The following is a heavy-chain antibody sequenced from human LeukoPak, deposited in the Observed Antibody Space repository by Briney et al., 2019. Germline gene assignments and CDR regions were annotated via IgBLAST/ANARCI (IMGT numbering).Heavy chain of an antibody. CDR2: ISAYNGNT. Sequence: GASVKVSCKASGYTFTSYGITWVRQAPGQGLEWMGWISAYNGNTKYAQDFQGRVTMTTDTSTDTAYMELRNLRSDDTAFYYCARDDLDCSGNTCYPDNYWGQGTLVAVSS. J-gene: IGHJ4*02. CDR1: GYTFTSYG. D-gene: IGHD2-15*01. CDR3: ARDDLDCSGNTCYPDNY. V-gene: IGHV1-18*01.